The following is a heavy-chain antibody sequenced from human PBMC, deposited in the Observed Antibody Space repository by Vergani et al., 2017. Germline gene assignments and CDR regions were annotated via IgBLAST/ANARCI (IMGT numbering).Heavy chain of an antibody. D-gene: IGHD3-10*01. CDR1: GGSLSTYA. J-gene: IGHJ6*02. V-gene: IGHV1-69*12. CDR3: ARVLQDDVAQGVSWNYYGMDV. CDR2: FFPVFGTP. Sequence: QVLLTQSGAEVKKPGSSVKVSCKASGGSLSTYAFVWVRLAPAQGLEWMGGFFPVFGTPTYAQTFQGRVTIDEDESTSTTSMTVISLKSEDTAVYFFARVLQDDVAQGVSWNYYGMDVWGQGTTVTVSS.